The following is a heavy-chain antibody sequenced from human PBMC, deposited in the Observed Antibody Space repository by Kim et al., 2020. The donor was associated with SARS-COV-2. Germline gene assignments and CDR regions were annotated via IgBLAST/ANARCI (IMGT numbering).Heavy chain of an antibody. D-gene: IGHD1-26*01. V-gene: IGHV3-33*06. CDR2: IWYDGSNK. CDR1: GFTFSSYG. J-gene: IGHJ4*02. CDR3: AKAQWELLHVLDY. Sequence: GGFLRLSCAASGFTFSSYGMHWVRQAPGKGLEGVAVIWYDGSNKYYADSVKGRFTISRDNSKNTLYLQMNSLRAEDTAVYYCAKAQWELLHVLDYWGQGTLVTVSS.